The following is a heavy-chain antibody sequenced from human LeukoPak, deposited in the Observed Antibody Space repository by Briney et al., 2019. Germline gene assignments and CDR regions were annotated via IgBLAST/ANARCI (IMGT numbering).Heavy chain of an antibody. CDR1: RLIFSHAW. D-gene: IGHD4-17*01. CDR2: VKSVAEGGAS. V-gene: IGHV3-15*07. J-gene: IGHJ3*02. Sequence: PGGSLRLSCVFPRLIFSHAWMNWVRQAPGKGLEWVGRVKSVAEGGASEYGTAVKGRFTISRDDSKKTVYLQMHNLSTEDTALYYCTKNTGDFDIWGQGTMVIVSS. CDR3: TKNTGDFDI.